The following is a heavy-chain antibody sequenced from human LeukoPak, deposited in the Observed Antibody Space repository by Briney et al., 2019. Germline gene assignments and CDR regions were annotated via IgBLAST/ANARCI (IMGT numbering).Heavy chain of an antibody. CDR3: ARQGSGSWYDAFDI. D-gene: IGHD3-10*01. V-gene: IGHV4-4*07. CDR2: IYTSGST. CDR1: GGSISSYY. J-gene: IGHJ3*02. Sequence: SETLSVTCTVSGGSISSYYWSWIRQPAGKGLEWIGRIYTSGSTNYNPSLKSRVTISVDTSKNQFSLKLSSVTAADTAVYYCARQGSGSWYDAFDIWGQGTMVTVSS.